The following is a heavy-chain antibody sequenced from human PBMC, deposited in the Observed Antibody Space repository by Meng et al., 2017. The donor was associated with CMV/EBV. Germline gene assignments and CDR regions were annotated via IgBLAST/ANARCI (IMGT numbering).Heavy chain of an antibody. J-gene: IGHJ6*02. CDR3: ASLLGIYYGMDV. V-gene: IGHV3-21*01. Sequence: GGSLRLSCAASGFTFSSYSMNWVRQAPGKGLEWVSSISSSSSYIYYEDSVKGRFTISRDNAKNSLYLQMNSLRAEDTAVYYCASLLGIYYGMDVWGQGTTVTVSS. CDR2: ISSSSSYI. CDR1: GFTFSSYS. D-gene: IGHD6-13*01.